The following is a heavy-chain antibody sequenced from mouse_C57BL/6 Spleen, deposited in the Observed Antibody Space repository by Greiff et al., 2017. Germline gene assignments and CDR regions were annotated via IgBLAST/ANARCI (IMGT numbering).Heavy chain of an antibody. CDR2: IDPSDSYT. CDR1: GYTFTSYW. CDR3: STNINPYAMDY. J-gene: IGHJ4*01. V-gene: IGHV1-69*01. Sequence: VQLQQPGAELVMPGASVKLSCKASGYTFTSYWMHWVKQRPGQGLEWIGEIDPSDSYTNYNQKFKGKSTLTVDKSSSTAYMTLISLTSEDSAVYYYSTNINPYAMDYWGQGTSVTVSS. D-gene: IGHD1-1*01.